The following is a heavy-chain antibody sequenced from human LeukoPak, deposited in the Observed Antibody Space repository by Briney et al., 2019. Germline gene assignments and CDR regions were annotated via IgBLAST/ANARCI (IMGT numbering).Heavy chain of an antibody. V-gene: IGHV1-8*01. CDR2: MNPNSGNT. J-gene: IGHJ6*03. Sequence: ASVKASCKASGYTFTNYDINWVRQATGQGLEWMGGMNPNSGNTGYAQKFQGRVTMTRNTSIRTTNMELSSLRSEDTAVYYCARIIYDYVGGSYYMDVWGKGTTVTISS. CDR1: GYTFTNYD. CDR3: ARIIYDYVGGSYYMDV. D-gene: IGHD3-16*01.